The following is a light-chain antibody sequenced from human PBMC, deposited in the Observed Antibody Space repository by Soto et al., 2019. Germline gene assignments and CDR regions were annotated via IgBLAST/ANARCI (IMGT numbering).Light chain of an antibody. CDR2: EVT. CDR3: SSYTTSGSLFYV. Sequence: QSVLAQPASVSGSPGQSITISCTGASSDIGGYNYVSWYQHHPGKAPKLLIYEVTNRPSGVSNRFSGSKSGKTASLTISGLQAEGEADYYCSSYTTSGSLFYVFGTGTKVTVL. CDR1: SSDIGGYNY. V-gene: IGLV2-14*01. J-gene: IGLJ1*01.